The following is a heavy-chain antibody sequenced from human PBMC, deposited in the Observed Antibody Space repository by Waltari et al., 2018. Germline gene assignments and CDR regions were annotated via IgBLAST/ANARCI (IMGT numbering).Heavy chain of an antibody. V-gene: IGHV3-53*01. Sequence: EVQLVESGGGLIQPGGSLRLSCEVSGFTVSNNYIGWVRQAPGKGLEVVSVIYSGGDTYDADAVRGRFTISRDNSKNTLYLQMNSLRVEDTALYYCATWTGGSLGAFDNWGQGTMVTVSS. J-gene: IGHJ3*02. CDR1: GFTVSNNY. CDR3: ATWTGGSLGAFDN. D-gene: IGHD7-27*01. CDR2: IYSGGDT.